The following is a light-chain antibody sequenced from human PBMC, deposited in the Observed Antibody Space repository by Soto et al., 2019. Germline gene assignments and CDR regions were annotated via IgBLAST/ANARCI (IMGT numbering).Light chain of an antibody. V-gene: IGKV3-11*01. CDR1: QSVRSY. CDR2: DAS. Sequence: EIMLTQSPATLSLSPGERATLSCRASQSVRSYLAWYQQKPGQAPRLLIYDASNRATGNPARFSSSGSGTYFTLTISSLEPEDSAVYYCQQRGNWPPLTFGGGTKVEIK. CDR3: QQRGNWPPLT. J-gene: IGKJ4*01.